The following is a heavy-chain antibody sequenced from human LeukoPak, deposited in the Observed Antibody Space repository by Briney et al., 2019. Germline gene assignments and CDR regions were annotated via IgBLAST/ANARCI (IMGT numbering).Heavy chain of an antibody. J-gene: IGHJ5*02. D-gene: IGHD6-6*01. CDR2: IYTSGST. CDR1: GGSISSGSYY. V-gene: IGHV4-61*02. CDR3: ARARFVRIAARQTDSRVWFDP. Sequence: PSETLSLTCTVSGGSISSGSYYWSWIRQPAGKGLEWIGRIYTSGSTNYNPSLKSRVTISVDTSKNQLSLKLSSVTAADTAVYYCARARFVRIAARQTDSRVWFDPWGQGTLVTVSS.